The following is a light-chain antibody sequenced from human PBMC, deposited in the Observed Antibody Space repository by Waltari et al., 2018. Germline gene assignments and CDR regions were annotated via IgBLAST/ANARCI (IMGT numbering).Light chain of an antibody. CDR3: QQYKVWPYT. J-gene: IGKJ2*01. CDR2: AAS. Sequence: DIVVRQSPATLTVSPWATATVSCRARQSVSTNLAWYQPEPGHAPRLLIHAASPRATSIPAMLSGSGCGKEFSLTVSSLHSEDSAVYYRQQYKVWPYTFGQVTRLEIK. CDR1: QSVSTN. V-gene: IGKV3-15*01.